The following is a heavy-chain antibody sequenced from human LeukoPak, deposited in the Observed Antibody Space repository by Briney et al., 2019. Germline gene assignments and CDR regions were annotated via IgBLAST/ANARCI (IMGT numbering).Heavy chain of an antibody. V-gene: IGHV3-52*01. CDR3: VRGEAITMILVVITINY. CDR1: GFTFGSSW. Sequence: GGSLRLSCAASGFTFGSSWMHWVCQAPEKGLEWVADIKCDGSEKYYVDSVKGRLTISRDNAKNSLYLQVNSLRAEDMTVYYCVRGEAITMILVVITINYWGQGTLVTVSS. D-gene: IGHD3-22*01. CDR2: IKCDGSEK. J-gene: IGHJ4*02.